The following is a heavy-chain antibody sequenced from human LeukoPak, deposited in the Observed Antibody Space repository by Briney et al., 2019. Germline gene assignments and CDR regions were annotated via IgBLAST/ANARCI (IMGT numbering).Heavy chain of an antibody. Sequence: SETLSLTCTVSGGSISSYYWSWIRQPPGRGLEWIGYIYTSGSTNYNPSLKSRVTISVDTSKNQFSLKLSSVTAADTAVYYCARHGIAVAGNYYMDVWGKGTTVTVSS. D-gene: IGHD6-19*01. J-gene: IGHJ6*03. CDR1: GGSISSYY. CDR2: IYTSGST. CDR3: ARHGIAVAGNYYMDV. V-gene: IGHV4-4*09.